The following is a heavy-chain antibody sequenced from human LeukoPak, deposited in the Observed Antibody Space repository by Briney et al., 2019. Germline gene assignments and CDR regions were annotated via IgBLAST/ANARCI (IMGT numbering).Heavy chain of an antibody. CDR2: MNPNSGNT. Sequence: ASVKVSCKASGYTFTSYDINWVRQATGQGLEWMGWMNPNSGNTGYAQKFQGRVTMTRDMSTSTVNMELSILRSEDTAVYYCARDGGGDYDFDYWGQGTLVTVSS. CDR3: ARDGGGDYDFDY. D-gene: IGHD4-17*01. CDR1: GYTFTSYD. V-gene: IGHV1-8*02. J-gene: IGHJ4*02.